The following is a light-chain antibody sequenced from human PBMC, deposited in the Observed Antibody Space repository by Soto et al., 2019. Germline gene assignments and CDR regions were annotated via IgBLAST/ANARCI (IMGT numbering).Light chain of an antibody. CDR2: DAS. CDR3: QQYTTSPDWT. Sequence: EIVLTQSPGTLSLSPWEIATLSFSASQSVSSSYLAWYQQKPGQAPRLLIYDASNRATGIPARFGGSGSGTDFTLTINSLEPEDFAVYYCQQYTTSPDWTFGQGTKVDIK. CDR1: QSVSSSY. J-gene: IGKJ1*01. V-gene: IGKV3-20*01.